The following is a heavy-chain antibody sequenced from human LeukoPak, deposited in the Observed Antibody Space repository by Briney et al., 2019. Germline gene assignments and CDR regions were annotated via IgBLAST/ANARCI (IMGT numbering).Heavy chain of an antibody. Sequence: GGSLRLSCAASGFTFSDYYMSWIRQAPGKGLEWVSVLYRGGNTYYADSVKGRFTISRDNSENTLSLQMNSLGVEDTAVYYCARGGGAFCGTDCYRNFDSWGQGTLVTVSS. V-gene: IGHV3-66*01. CDR1: GFTFSDYY. CDR3: ARGGGAFCGTDCYRNFDS. J-gene: IGHJ4*02. D-gene: IGHD2-21*02. CDR2: LYRGGNT.